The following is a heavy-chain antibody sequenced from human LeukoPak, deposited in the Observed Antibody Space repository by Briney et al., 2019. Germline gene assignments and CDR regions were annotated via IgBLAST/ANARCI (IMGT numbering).Heavy chain of an antibody. CDR1: GGSISSYY. V-gene: IGHV4-59*08. CDR3: ARQGLLWSEDV. J-gene: IGHJ6*04. Sequence: SETLSLTCTVSGGSISSYYWSWIRQPPGKGLEWIGYIYYSGSTNYNPSLKSRVTISVDTSKNQFSLKLSSVTAADTAVYYCARQGLLWSEDVSGKGTTVTVSS. CDR2: IYYSGST. D-gene: IGHD3-10*01.